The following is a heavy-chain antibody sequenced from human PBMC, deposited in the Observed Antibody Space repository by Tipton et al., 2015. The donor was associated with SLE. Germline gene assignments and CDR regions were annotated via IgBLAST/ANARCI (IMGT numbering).Heavy chain of an antibody. CDR2: IHHSGST. D-gene: IGHD5-24*01. CDR3: ARNLGPEWMATKRGYFDL. CDR1: GGSFSGYY. V-gene: IGHV4-34*01. J-gene: IGHJ2*01. Sequence: TLSLTCTVYGGSFSGYYWNWIRQPPGKGLEWIGKIHHSGSTNYNPSLKSRVTISVDTSKNQFSLKLSSVTAADTAVYYCARNLGPEWMATKRGYFDLWGRGTLVSVSS.